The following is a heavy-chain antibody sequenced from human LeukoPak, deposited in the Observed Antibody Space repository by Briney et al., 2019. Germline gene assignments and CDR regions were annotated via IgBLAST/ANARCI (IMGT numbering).Heavy chain of an antibody. CDR3: AKFSSSWLHYYYMDV. D-gene: IGHD6-13*01. CDR2: IIPIFGTA. Sequence: GASVKVSCKAFGGTFSSYAISWVRQAPGQGLEWMGGIIPIFGTANYAQKFQGRVTITADKSTRTAYMELSSLRSEDTAVYYCAKFSSSWLHYYYMDVWGKGTTVTVSS. J-gene: IGHJ6*03. V-gene: IGHV1-69*06. CDR1: GGTFSSYA.